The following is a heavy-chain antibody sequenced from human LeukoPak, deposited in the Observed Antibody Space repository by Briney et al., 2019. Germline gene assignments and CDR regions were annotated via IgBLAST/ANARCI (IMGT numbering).Heavy chain of an antibody. J-gene: IGHJ4*02. CDR3: ARIYGYFDY. CDR1: GFSFSTYA. CDR2: ISGSGTTT. D-gene: IGHD5-18*01. Sequence: GGSLRLSCAASGFSFSTYAMSWVRQAPGKGLEWVSSISGSGTTTYYADSVRGRFTFSRHSSKNTLYLQMNNLRAEDTAVYYCARIYGYFDYWGQGTLVTVSS. V-gene: IGHV3-23*01.